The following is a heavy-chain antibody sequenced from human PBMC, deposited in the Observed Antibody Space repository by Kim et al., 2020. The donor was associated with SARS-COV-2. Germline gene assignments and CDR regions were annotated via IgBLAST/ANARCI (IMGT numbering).Heavy chain of an antibody. D-gene: IGHD5-12*01. CDR1: GFTFSSYG. CDR3: AKEEGGRWLQFAPFDY. J-gene: IGHJ4*02. CDR2: ISYDGSTK. V-gene: IGHV3-30*18. Sequence: GGSLRLSCAASGFTFSSYGMHWVRQAPGKGLEWVAVISYDGSTKYYADSVKGRFTISRDNSKNTLDLQMNSLRAEDTAVYYCAKEEGGRWLQFAPFDYWGQGTLVTVSS.